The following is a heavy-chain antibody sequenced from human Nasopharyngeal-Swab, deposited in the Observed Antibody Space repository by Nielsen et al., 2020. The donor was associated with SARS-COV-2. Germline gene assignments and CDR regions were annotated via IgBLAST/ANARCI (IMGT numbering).Heavy chain of an antibody. Sequence: GESLKISCAASGFTFSSYSMNWVRQAPGKGLEWVSYISSSSSTIYYADSVKGRFTISRDNAKNSLYLQMNSLRVEDTAVYYCARETPTWGYRIDFWGRGTLVTVSS. D-gene: IGHD5-24*01. J-gene: IGHJ4*02. CDR3: ARETPTWGYRIDF. V-gene: IGHV3-48*01. CDR1: GFTFSSYS. CDR2: ISSSSSTI.